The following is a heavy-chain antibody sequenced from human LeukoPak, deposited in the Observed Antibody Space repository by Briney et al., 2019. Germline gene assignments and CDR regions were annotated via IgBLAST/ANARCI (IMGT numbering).Heavy chain of an antibody. CDR3: AKAPVRGVISHLDY. Sequence: GGSLRLSRAASGFTLSSYGMHWVRQAPGKGLEWVAFIRYDGSNKYYADSVKGRFTISRDNSENTLWLQMTSLRAEDTAVYYCAKAPVRGVISHLDYWGQGTLVTVSS. J-gene: IGHJ4*02. V-gene: IGHV3-30*02. D-gene: IGHD3-10*01. CDR2: IRYDGSNK. CDR1: GFTLSSYG.